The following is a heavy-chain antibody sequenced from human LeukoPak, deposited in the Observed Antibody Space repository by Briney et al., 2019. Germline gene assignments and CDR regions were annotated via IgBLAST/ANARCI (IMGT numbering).Heavy chain of an antibody. D-gene: IGHD3-22*01. J-gene: IGHJ4*02. Sequence: GGSLRLSCAASGFTFSDYAMNWVRQAPGKGLEWVSYISTSSTTIYYADSVKGRFTISRDNAKNSLYLQMNSLRAEDTALYYCAKDISYRDYYNSSGLDYWGQGTLVTVSS. CDR2: ISTSSTTI. CDR1: GFTFSDYA. V-gene: IGHV3-48*04. CDR3: AKDISYRDYYNSSGLDY.